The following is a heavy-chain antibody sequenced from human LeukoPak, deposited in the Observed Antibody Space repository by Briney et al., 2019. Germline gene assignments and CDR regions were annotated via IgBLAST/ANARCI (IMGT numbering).Heavy chain of an antibody. CDR2: IRSKANSYAT. J-gene: IGHJ4*02. CDR3: TRPDDYGDY. Sequence: GGSLRLSCAASGFTFSGSAMHWARQASGKGLEWVGRIRSKANSYATAYAASVKGRFTISRDDSKNTAYLQMNSLKTEDTAVYYCTRPDDYGDYWGQGTLVTVSS. CDR1: GFTFSGSA. V-gene: IGHV3-73*01.